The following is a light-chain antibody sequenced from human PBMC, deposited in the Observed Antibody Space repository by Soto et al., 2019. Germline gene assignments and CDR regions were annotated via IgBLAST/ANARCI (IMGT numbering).Light chain of an antibody. CDR3: QQTYATPIT. Sequence: DIQMTQSPSSLSASVGDRVTITCRASQSISSYLNWYQHRPGQAPKLLIYGASSLQSGVPSRFSGSESGTDFTLTITSLQPEDCATYYCQQTYATPITFGQGTRLEIK. CDR2: GAS. CDR1: QSISSY. V-gene: IGKV1-39*01. J-gene: IGKJ5*01.